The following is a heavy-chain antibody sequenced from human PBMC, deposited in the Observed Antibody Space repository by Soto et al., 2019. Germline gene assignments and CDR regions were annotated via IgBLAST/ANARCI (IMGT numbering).Heavy chain of an antibody. Sequence: GGSLRLSCAASGFTFNNYAMGWVRQAPGKGLEWVSAITDSGDDTYYIDSVKGRFTISRDNSKSTLYLQMNSLRAEDTAIYYCAKLGSSSWSPHHYFDYWGQGTLVTVSS. J-gene: IGHJ4*02. CDR3: AKLGSSSWSPHHYFDY. CDR2: ITDSGDDT. D-gene: IGHD2-2*01. V-gene: IGHV3-23*01. CDR1: GFTFNNYA.